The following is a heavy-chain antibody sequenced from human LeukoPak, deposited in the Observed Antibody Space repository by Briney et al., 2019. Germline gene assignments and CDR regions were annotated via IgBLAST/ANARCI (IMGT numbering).Heavy chain of an antibody. CDR2: IIPIFGTA. CDR1: GGTFSSYA. Sequence: ASVKVSCKASGGTFSSYAISWVRQAPGQGLEWMGGIIPIFGTANYAQKFQGRVTITADESTSTAYMELSSLRSEDTAVYYCARVRAYYDILTGYYPSGAFDIWGQGTMVTVSS. CDR3: ARVRAYYDILTGYYPSGAFDI. V-gene: IGHV1-69*13. J-gene: IGHJ3*02. D-gene: IGHD3-9*01.